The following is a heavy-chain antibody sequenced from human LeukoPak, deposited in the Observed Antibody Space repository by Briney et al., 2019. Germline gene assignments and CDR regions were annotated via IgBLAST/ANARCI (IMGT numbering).Heavy chain of an antibody. D-gene: IGHD3-10*01. J-gene: IGHJ4*02. CDR1: GGSFSGYY. CDR3: ARESIRESDY. V-gene: IGHV4-34*01. Sequence: PSETLSLTCAVYGGSFSGYYWIWIRQPPGKGLEWIGEINHSGSTNYNPSLKSRVTISVDTSTKQFSLKLSSVTAADTAVYYCARESIRESDYWGQGTLVTVSS. CDR2: INHSGST.